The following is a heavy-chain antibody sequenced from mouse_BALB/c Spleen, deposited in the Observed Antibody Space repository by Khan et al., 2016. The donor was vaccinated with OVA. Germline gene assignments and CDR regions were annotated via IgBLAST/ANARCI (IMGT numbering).Heavy chain of an antibody. CDR3: ARGGGGDRFAY. V-gene: IGHV1S137*01. CDR1: GYTFTDFT. J-gene: IGHJ3*01. CDR2: ISTYYGDV. Sequence: QVQLKESGAELVRPGVSVKISCKGSGYTFTDFTMHWVKQSPTKSLEWIGVISTYYGDVTYNQKFKDKATMTVDKSSSTAYMELARLTSEDPANYYCARGGGGDRFAYWGQGTLVTVSA.